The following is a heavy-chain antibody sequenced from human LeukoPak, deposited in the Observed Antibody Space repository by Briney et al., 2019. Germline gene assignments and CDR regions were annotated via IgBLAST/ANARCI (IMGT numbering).Heavy chain of an antibody. CDR2: IYSSGRT. V-gene: IGHV3-66*01. CDR1: GFTVSSNY. D-gene: IGHD4-17*01. CDR3: ARDNRLAKTTTVTIYYYFGMDV. Sequence: GGSLRLSCAASGFTVSSNYMSWVRQAPGKGPEWVSVIYSSGRTYYADSVKDRSTISRDTSKNTLFLQMNSLSPEDTAVYYCARDNRLAKTTTVTIYYYFGMDVWGQGTTVTVSS. J-gene: IGHJ6*02.